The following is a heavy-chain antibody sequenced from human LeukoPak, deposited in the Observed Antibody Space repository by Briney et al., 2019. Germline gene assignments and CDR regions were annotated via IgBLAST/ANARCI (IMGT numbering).Heavy chain of an antibody. CDR1: GYTFITYY. J-gene: IGHJ5*01. Sequence: GASVKVSGKASGYTFITYYMHWVRQAPGQGLEWVGQINPDGGNTRYAQRFHGRVILSTDMSTSTVYMEVSSLRSDDTAVYYCTRALVNPTLDSWGQGTLVTVSS. V-gene: IGHV1-46*01. D-gene: IGHD3-10*01. CDR2: INPDGGNT. CDR3: TRALVNPTLDS.